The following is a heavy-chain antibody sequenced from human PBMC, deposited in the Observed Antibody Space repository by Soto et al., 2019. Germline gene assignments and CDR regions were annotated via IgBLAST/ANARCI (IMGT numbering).Heavy chain of an antibody. D-gene: IGHD3-16*01. V-gene: IGHV3-48*02. Sequence: GGSLRLSCAASGFTFTSYSMNWVRQSPGQGLEWVSYITSKSTTIKYADSVRGRFTVSRDNAKNSLYLQLNSLRDEDTAVYYCAREMGACSDSSCYPGPYDSWGQGTLVTVSS. J-gene: IGHJ5*02. CDR3: AREMGACSDSSCYPGPYDS. CDR1: GFTFTSYS. CDR2: ITSKSTTI.